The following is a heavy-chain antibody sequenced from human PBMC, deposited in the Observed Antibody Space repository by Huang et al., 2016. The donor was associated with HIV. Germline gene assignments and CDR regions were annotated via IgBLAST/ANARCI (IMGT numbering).Heavy chain of an antibody. D-gene: IGHD3-22*01. Sequence: QVQLVQSGAEVKKPGSSVKVSCKASGGTFSSYAISWVRQAPGQGLEGMGGIIPIVGTANYAQKFQGGVTITADESTSTAYMELSSLRSEDTAVYYCARARGYYDSSVSYYFDYWGQGTLVTVSS. J-gene: IGHJ4*02. CDR2: IIPIVGTA. CDR1: GGTFSSYA. CDR3: ARARGYYDSSVSYYFDY. V-gene: IGHV1-69*13.